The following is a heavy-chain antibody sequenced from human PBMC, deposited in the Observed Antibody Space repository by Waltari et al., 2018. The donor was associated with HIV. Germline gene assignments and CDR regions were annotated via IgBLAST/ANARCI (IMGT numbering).Heavy chain of an antibody. D-gene: IGHD3-10*01. CDR1: GFEFRHFS. CDR3: VRDDPGYGPIDY. CDR2: IRRCNNEK. Sequence: DVYLVESGGGVVTTGGSIRLTCEASGFEFRHFSLKWVRQSPMRGLEWVASIRRCNNEKNYLDSVRGRFVISRDNSESSVYLQMDSLREEDTATYFCVRDDPGYGPIDYWGQGTLVTV. J-gene: IGHJ4*02. V-gene: IGHV3-21*04.